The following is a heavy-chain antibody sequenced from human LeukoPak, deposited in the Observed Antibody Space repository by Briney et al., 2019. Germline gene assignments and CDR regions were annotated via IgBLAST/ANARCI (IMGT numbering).Heavy chain of an antibody. D-gene: IGHD3-22*01. CDR3: VRLTYYDSSGYYNDY. CDR1: GGSISSYY. Sequence: SETLSLTCTVSGGSISSYYWSWIRQPPGKGLEWIGYINYSGSTNYNPSLKSRVTISVDTSKNQFSLKLSSVTAADTAVYYCVRLTYYDSSGYYNDYWGQGTLVTVSS. CDR2: INYSGST. J-gene: IGHJ4*02. V-gene: IGHV4-59*08.